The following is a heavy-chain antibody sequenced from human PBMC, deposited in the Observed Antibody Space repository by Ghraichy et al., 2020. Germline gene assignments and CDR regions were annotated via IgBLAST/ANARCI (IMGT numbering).Heavy chain of an antibody. Sequence: GGSLRLSCTASGFTFSSYAMTWVRQAPGKGLEWVSTISGSVGSTYYTDSVKGRFTISRDNSKNTLYLQMNSLRAEDTAVYYCAKRYSGSYYPNMAFDSWGQGTLVTVSS. D-gene: IGHD3-10*01. V-gene: IGHV3-23*01. CDR1: GFTFSSYA. J-gene: IGHJ4*02. CDR2: ISGSVGST. CDR3: AKRYSGSYYPNMAFDS.